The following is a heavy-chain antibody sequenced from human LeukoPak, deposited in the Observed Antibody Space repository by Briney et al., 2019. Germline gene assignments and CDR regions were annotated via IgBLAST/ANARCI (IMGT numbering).Heavy chain of an antibody. J-gene: IGHJ4*02. CDR2: INHSGST. V-gene: IGHV4-38-2*02. CDR1: GYSISSGYY. CDR3: ARRPYYYGSGSYYRPPGSGNHYDY. D-gene: IGHD3-10*01. Sequence: SETLSLTCTVSGYSISSGYYWSWIRQPPGKGLEWIGEINHSGSTNYNPSLKSRVTISVDTSKNQFSLKLSSVTAADTAVYYCARRPYYYGSGSYYRPPGSGNHYDYWGQGTLVTVSS.